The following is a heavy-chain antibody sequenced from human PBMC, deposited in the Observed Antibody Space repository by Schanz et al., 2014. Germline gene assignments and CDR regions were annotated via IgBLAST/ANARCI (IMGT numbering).Heavy chain of an antibody. D-gene: IGHD6-13*01. CDR3: AKSQGSSFDS. CDR1: GFTFTNYA. V-gene: IGHV3-23*01. Sequence: DVQLLESGGGLVQPGGSLRLSCAASGFTFTNYAMSWVRQAPGKGLEWVSLISDSGDTAYYADSVKGRFTISSDSSKNTLYLQMSSLRADDTAVYYCAKSQGSSFDSWGQGTLXTVSS. J-gene: IGHJ4*02. CDR2: ISDSGDTA.